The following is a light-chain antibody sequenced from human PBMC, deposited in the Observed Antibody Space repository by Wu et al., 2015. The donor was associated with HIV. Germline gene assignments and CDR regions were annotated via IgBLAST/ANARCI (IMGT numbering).Light chain of an antibody. CDR1: QSVRNY. J-gene: IGKJ1*01. CDR2: GAS. V-gene: IGKV3-20*01. CDR3: QQYGSSPPAWT. Sequence: EIVLTQSPATLSLSPGERATLSCRASQSVRNYLAWFQQKPGQAPRLLIYGASSRATGIPDRFSGSGSGTDFTLTISRLEPEDFALYYCQQYGSSPPAWTFGQGTKVEIK.